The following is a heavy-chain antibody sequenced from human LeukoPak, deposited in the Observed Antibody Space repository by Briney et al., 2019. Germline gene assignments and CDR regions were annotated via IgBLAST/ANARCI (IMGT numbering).Heavy chain of an antibody. V-gene: IGHV4-38-2*01. CDR1: GYSISSGYC. J-gene: IGHJ4*02. Sequence: PSETLSLTCAVSGYSISSGYCWGWIRPPPGKGLEWIGSIYHTGRTHYNPSLRSRVTISVDTSKNQFSLKLRSVTAADTAMYYCARALIAVAVAVGFDYWGQGTLVSVSS. D-gene: IGHD6-19*01. CDR3: ARALIAVAVAVGFDY. CDR2: IYHTGRT.